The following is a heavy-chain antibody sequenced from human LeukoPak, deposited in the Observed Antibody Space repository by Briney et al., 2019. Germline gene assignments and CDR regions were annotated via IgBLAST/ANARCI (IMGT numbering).Heavy chain of an antibody. J-gene: IGHJ4*02. V-gene: IGHV3-33*01. CDR2: IWYDGSNK. CDR3: AREPIAVAGPIDY. Sequence: PGRSLRLSCAASGFTFSSYGMHWVRQAPGKGLEWVVVIWYDGSNKYYADSVKGRFTISRDNSKNTLYLQMNSLRAEDTAVYYCAREPIAVAGPIDYWGQGTLVTVSS. D-gene: IGHD6-19*01. CDR1: GFTFSSYG.